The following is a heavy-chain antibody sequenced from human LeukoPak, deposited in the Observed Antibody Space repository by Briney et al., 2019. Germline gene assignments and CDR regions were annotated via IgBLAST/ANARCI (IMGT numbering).Heavy chain of an antibody. Sequence: ASVKVSRETSGYTFTNYAMNRVRQAPGQGLEWMGWINPNTGNPAYAQGFTGRFVFSLDTSVSTAYLQISSLEAEDTAVYYCARAIMHLGELSLPSYWGQGTLVTVSS. J-gene: IGHJ4*02. V-gene: IGHV7-4-1*02. CDR2: INPNTGNP. CDR3: ARAIMHLGELSLPSY. D-gene: IGHD3-16*02. CDR1: GYTFTNYA.